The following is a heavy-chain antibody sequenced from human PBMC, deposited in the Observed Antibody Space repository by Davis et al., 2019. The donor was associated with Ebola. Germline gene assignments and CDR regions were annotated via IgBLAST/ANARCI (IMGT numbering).Heavy chain of an antibody. Sequence: ESLKISCAASGFTFRSYAMSCVRQAPGKGLEWVSAISGSGGSTYYADSVKGRFTISRDNSKNTLYLQMNSLRAEDTAVYYCAKDYSTRNFDWLVYYYYGMDVWGQGTTVTVSS. D-gene: IGHD3-9*01. V-gene: IGHV3-23*01. CDR3: AKDYSTRNFDWLVYYYYGMDV. CDR1: GFTFRSYA. J-gene: IGHJ6*02. CDR2: ISGSGGST.